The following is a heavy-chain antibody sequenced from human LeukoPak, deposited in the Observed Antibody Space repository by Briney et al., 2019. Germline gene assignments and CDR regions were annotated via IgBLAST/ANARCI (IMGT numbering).Heavy chain of an antibody. CDR3: AKPRDIDSWAFDV. Sequence: GGSLRLSCAASGFTFRDAAMTWVRQAPGKGLEWVSLISYNGANSYYADSVKGRFTISRDNSRNTLSLQMNSLRTEDTAVFYCAKPRDIDSWAFDVWGQGTMVTVSS. J-gene: IGHJ3*01. CDR2: ISYNGANS. V-gene: IGHV3-23*01. CDR1: GFTFRDAA. D-gene: IGHD2-15*01.